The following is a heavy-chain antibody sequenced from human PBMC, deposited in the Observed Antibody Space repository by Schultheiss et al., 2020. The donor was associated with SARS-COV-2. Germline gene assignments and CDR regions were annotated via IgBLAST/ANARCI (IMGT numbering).Heavy chain of an antibody. D-gene: IGHD2-2*03. J-gene: IGHJ6*02. V-gene: IGHV4-61*01. CDR3: ARDGSQYYYYGMDV. CDR1: GGSVSSGSYY. CDR2: IYYSGST. Sequence: SETLSLTCTVSGGSVSSGSYYWSWMRQPPGMGLEWIGYIYYSGSTNYNPSLKSRVTISVDTSKNQFSLKLSSVTAADTAVYYCARDGSQYYYYGMDVWGQGTTVTVSS.